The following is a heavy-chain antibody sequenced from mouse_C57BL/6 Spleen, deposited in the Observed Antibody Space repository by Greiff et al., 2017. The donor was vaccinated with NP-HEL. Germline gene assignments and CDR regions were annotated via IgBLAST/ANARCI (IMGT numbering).Heavy chain of an antibody. J-gene: IGHJ2*01. CDR3: ARYDYDRGYYFDY. CDR1: GYSFTGYF. V-gene: IGHV1-20*01. CDR2: INPYNGDT. Sequence: VQLQQSGPELVKPGDSVKISCKASGYSFTGYFMNWVMQSHGKSLEWIGRINPYNGDTFYNQKFKGKATLTVDKSSSTAHMELRSLTSEDSAVYYGARYDYDRGYYFDYWGQGTTLTVSS. D-gene: IGHD2-4*01.